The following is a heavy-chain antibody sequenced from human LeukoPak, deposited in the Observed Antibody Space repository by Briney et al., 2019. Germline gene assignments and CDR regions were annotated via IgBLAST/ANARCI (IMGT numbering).Heavy chain of an antibody. V-gene: IGHV3-11*01. CDR1: GFTFSDYY. CDR2: ISSGGSAI. CDR3: ARARGSGSSGYYFDF. D-gene: IGHD1-26*01. Sequence: GGSLRLSCAASGFTFSDYYMSWIRQAPGKGLEWVSHISSGGSAISYADSVRGRFTVSRDNAKNSLYLQMNSLRAEDTAVYYCARARGSGSSGYYFDFWGQGTLVTVSS. J-gene: IGHJ4*02.